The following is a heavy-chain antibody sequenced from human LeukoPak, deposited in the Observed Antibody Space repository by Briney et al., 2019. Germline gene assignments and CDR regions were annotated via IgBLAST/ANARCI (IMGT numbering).Heavy chain of an antibody. D-gene: IGHD2-15*01. Sequence: SETLSLTCTVSGVSISNHYSSWIRQPPGKGLEWIGYIYYTGNTNYNPSLKSRVTISEDTSKNQVSLELNSVTAADTAVYYCVRHSRVVAFDYWGQGNLATVSS. CDR1: GVSISNHY. CDR3: VRHSRVVAFDY. V-gene: IGHV4-59*08. CDR2: IYYTGNT. J-gene: IGHJ4*02.